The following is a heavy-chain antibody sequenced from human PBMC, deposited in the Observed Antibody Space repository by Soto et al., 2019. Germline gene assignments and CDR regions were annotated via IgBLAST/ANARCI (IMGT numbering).Heavy chain of an antibody. D-gene: IGHD6-13*01. CDR3: ARDKSSRWTGYYFDY. CDR1: GDSVSSNSAA. CDR2: TYYRSKWYS. J-gene: IGHJ4*02. V-gene: IGHV6-1*01. Sequence: SQTLSLTCAISGDSVSSNSAAWHWIRQSPSRGLEWLGRTYYRSKWYSDYAVSVKSRIIIIPDTSKNQFSLQLNSVTPEDTAVFYCARDKSSRWTGYYFDYWGQGALVTVSS.